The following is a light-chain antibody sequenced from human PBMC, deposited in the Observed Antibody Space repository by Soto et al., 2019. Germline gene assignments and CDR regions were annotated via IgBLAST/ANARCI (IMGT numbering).Light chain of an antibody. V-gene: IGLV2-11*01. CDR2: DVS. Sequence: QSVLTQPRSVSGSPGQSVTISCTGTSSDVGGYNYVPWYQQHPGKAPKLMIYDVSKRPSGVLDRFSGSKSGNTASLTISWLQAEDEADYYCCSYAGSYTYVFGTGTKVTVL. CDR3: CSYAGSYTYV. J-gene: IGLJ1*01. CDR1: SSDVGGYNY.